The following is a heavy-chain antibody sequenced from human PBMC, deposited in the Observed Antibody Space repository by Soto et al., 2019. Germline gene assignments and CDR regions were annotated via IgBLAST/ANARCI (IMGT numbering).Heavy chain of an antibody. CDR3: ARLGDYGGNSGYYLAY. CDR2: IDYSGST. Sequence: SETLSLTCTVSGDPVHSGSYYWGWVPPPPGKGLEWIGSIDYSGSTYYNPSLKSRVTISVDTSRNQFSLKLSSVTAADTAVYYCARLGDYGGNSGYYLAYWGQGTLVTVSS. J-gene: IGHJ4*02. CDR1: GDPVHSGSYY. D-gene: IGHD4-17*01. V-gene: IGHV4-39*01.